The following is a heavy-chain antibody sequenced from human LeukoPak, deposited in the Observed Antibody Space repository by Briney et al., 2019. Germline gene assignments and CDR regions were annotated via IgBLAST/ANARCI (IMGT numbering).Heavy chain of an antibody. J-gene: IGHJ4*02. CDR3: AKDRIAVAIYYFDY. CDR2: ISYDGSNK. V-gene: IGHV3-30*18. Sequence: GGSLRLSCAASGFTFSSYGMHWVRQAPGKGLEGVAVISYDGSNKYYADSVKGRFTISRDNSKNTLYLQMNSLRAEDTAVYYCAKDRIAVAIYYFDYWGQGTLVTVSS. CDR1: GFTFSSYG. D-gene: IGHD6-19*01.